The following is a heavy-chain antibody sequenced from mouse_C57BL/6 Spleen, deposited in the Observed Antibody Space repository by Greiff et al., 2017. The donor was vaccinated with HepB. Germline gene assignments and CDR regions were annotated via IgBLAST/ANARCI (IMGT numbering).Heavy chain of an antibody. Sequence: VKLKESGAELARPGASVKLSCKASGYTFTSYGISWVKQRTGQGLEWIGEIYPRSGNTYYNEKFKGKATLTADKSSSTAYMELRSLTSEDSAVYFCARSNYYDYSTWFAYWGQGTLVTVSA. D-gene: IGHD2-4*01. CDR2: IYPRSGNT. CDR1: GYTFTSYG. CDR3: ARSNYYDYSTWFAY. V-gene: IGHV1-81*01. J-gene: IGHJ3*01.